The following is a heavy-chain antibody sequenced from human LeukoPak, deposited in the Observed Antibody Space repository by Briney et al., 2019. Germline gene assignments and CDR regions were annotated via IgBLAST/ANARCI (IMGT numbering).Heavy chain of an antibody. CDR1: GFTFSSYA. CDR3: AKDRTGQDDSSGYYYDH. CDR2: ISGSGGST. Sequence: GGSLRLSCAASGFTFSSYAMSWVRQAPGKGLEWVSAISGSGGSTYYADSVKGRFTISRDNSKNTLYLQMNSLRAEDTAVYYCAKDRTGQDDSSGYYYDHWGQGTLVTVSS. J-gene: IGHJ4*02. D-gene: IGHD3-22*01. V-gene: IGHV3-23*01.